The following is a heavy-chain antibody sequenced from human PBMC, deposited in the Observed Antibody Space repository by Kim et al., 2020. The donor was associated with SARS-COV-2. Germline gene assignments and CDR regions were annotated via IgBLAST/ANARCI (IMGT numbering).Heavy chain of an antibody. CDR2: ISYDGSNK. CDR1: GFTFSSYG. D-gene: IGHD3-9*01. J-gene: IGHJ6*02. V-gene: IGHV3-30*18. CDR3: AKDLADILTGYASLGYGMDV. Sequence: GGSLRLSCAASGFTFSSYGMHWVRQAPGKGLEWVAVISYDGSNKYYIDSVKGRFTISRDNSKNTLYLQMNSLRAEDTAVYYCAKDLADILTGYASLGYGMDVWGQGTTVTVSS.